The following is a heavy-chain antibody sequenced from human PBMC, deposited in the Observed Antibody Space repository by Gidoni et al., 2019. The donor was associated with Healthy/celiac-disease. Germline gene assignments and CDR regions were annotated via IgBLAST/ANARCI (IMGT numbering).Heavy chain of an antibody. V-gene: IGHV1-18*01. CDR3: ARGGASIAARTPDY. CDR2: ISAYNGNT. Sequence: QGQLVQSGAELKKPGCSVKVSCKTSGYTFTSYRSIWVRQAPGKVLEWMGWISAYNGNTNYAQKLKGRVTMTTDTSTRKAYMELRRLRSDDTAGYYCARGGASIAARTPDYWGQGTLVTVSS. J-gene: IGHJ4*02. D-gene: IGHD6-6*01. CDR1: GYTFTSYR.